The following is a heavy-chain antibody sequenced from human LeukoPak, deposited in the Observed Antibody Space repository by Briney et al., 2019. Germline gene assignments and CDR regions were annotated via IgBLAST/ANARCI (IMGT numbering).Heavy chain of an antibody. Sequence: SETLSLTCTVSGGSVSSGSYYWSWIRQPPGKGLEWIGYIYYSGSTNYNPSLKSRVTISVDTSKNQFSLKLSSVAAADTAVYYCAREPRPAAPSTVPYEYFDLWGRGTLVTVSS. CDR1: GGSVSSGSYY. V-gene: IGHV4-61*01. CDR3: AREPRPAAPSTVPYEYFDL. D-gene: IGHD4-17*01. J-gene: IGHJ2*01. CDR2: IYYSGST.